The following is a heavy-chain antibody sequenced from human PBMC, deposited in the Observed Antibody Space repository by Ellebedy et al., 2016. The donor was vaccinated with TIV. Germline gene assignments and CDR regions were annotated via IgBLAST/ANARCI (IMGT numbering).Heavy chain of an antibody. CDR1: GFNIDSYT. D-gene: IGHD3-3*01. Sequence: GGSLRLSCAASGFNIDSYTMNWVRQAPGEGLEWVSSLTSSYSDVYYADSVKGRFTISRDTAKNSLFLDMDGMGDEDTAVYYCARGATPGFIWSGHYLDRWGPGTLVTVSS. J-gene: IGHJ5*02. CDR2: LTSSYSDV. CDR3: ARGATPGFIWSGHYLDR. V-gene: IGHV3-21*06.